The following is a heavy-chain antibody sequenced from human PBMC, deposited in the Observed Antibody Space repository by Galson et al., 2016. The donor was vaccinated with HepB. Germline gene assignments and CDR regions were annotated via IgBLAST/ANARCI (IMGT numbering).Heavy chain of an antibody. CDR1: GGSVSSDYYY. Sequence: SETLSLTCTVSGGSVSSDYYYWGWIRQPPGKRLEWIGDIYNTGNAYYNPSLRSRVAISVDTSENQFSLELNSVTAADTAVYYCASRSFYKILTAYQGYDFWGQGVLVTVSS. J-gene: IGHJ4*02. V-gene: IGHV4-39*01. D-gene: IGHD3-9*01. CDR2: IYNTGNA. CDR3: ASRSFYKILTAYQGYDF.